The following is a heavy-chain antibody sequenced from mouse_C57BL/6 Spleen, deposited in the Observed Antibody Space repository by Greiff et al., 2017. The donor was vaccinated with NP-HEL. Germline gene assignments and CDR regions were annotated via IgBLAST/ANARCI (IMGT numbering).Heavy chain of an antibody. CDR2: IHPNSGST. J-gene: IGHJ2*01. D-gene: IGHD4-1*01. V-gene: IGHV1-64*01. CDR3: ARANWDFDY. CDR1: GYSFTDYN. Sequence: VQLQQSGPELVKPGASVKISCKASGYSFTDYNMNWVKQRPGQGLEWIGMIHPNSGSTNYNEKFKSKATLTVDKSSSTAYMQLSSLTSEDSAVYYCARANWDFDYWGQGTTLTVSS.